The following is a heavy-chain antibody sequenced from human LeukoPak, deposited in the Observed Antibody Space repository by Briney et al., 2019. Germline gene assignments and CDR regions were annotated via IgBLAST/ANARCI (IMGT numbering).Heavy chain of an antibody. V-gene: IGHV4-39*01. CDR3: ARQSGPYASRWFDY. Sequence: PSETLSLTCTVSGGSISSSSYYWGWIRQPPGKGLEWIGSIHHGGSTYYNPSLRSRVTISVDTSKNQFSLKLSSVTAADTAVYYCARQSGPYASRWFDYWGQGTLVTVSS. J-gene: IGHJ4*02. CDR1: GGSISSSSYY. CDR2: IHHGGST. D-gene: IGHD6-13*01.